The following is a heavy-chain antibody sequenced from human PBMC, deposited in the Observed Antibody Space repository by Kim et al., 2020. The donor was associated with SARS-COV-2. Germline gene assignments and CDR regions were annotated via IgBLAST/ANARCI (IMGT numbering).Heavy chain of an antibody. Sequence: GSSTYSADSRKGRFSISRDNSKNTMYLEVNSLRADDTDAYYCATNGGGYWGQGTLVTVSS. D-gene: IGHD1-1*01. V-gene: IGHV3-23*01. J-gene: IGHJ4*02. CDR3: ATNGGGY. CDR2: GSST.